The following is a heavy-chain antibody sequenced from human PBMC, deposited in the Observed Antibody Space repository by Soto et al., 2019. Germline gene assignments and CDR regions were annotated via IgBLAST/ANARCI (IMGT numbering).Heavy chain of an antibody. CDR3: SRVGSRTIVVVVAAIETGWFDP. D-gene: IGHD2-15*01. Sequence: GASVKVSCKASGYTFTSYGISWVRQAPGQGLEWMGWISAYNGKTNYAQKIQGRVTMTTDTSTSTAYMELRSLRSDDTAVYYCSRVGSRTIVVVVAAIETGWFDPWGQGTLVTVSS. CDR1: GYTFTSYG. CDR2: ISAYNGKT. J-gene: IGHJ5*02. V-gene: IGHV1-18*01.